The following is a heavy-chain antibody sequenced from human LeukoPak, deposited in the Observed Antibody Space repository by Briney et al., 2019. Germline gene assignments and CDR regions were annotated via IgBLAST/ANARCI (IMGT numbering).Heavy chain of an antibody. CDR3: ATYSSLNRREFQY. D-gene: IGHD3-22*01. Sequence: GGSLRLSCTASGFTFINYAMSWVRQAPGKGLEWVANIKQDGSEKYYVDSVKGRFTISRDNAKNSLYLQMNSLRAEDTAVYYCATYSSLNRREFQYWGQGTLLTVSS. V-gene: IGHV3-7*01. J-gene: IGHJ1*01. CDR1: GFTFINYA. CDR2: IKQDGSEK.